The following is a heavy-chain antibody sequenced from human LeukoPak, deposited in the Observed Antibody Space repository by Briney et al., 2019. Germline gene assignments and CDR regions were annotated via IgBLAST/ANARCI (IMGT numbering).Heavy chain of an antibody. CDR3: ARLGEYYGSGNPLYFDY. J-gene: IGHJ4*02. V-gene: IGHV5-51*01. Sequence: GESLKISCKGSGYSFTSYWIGWVRKMPGKGLEWMGIIYPGDSETRYSPSFQGQVTISADKSISTAYLQWSSLKASDTAMYYCARLGEYYGSGNPLYFDYWGQGTLVTVSS. CDR1: GYSFTSYW. D-gene: IGHD3-10*01. CDR2: IYPGDSET.